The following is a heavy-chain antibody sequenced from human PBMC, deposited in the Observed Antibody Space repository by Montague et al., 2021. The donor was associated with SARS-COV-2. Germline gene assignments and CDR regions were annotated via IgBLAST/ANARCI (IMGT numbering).Heavy chain of an antibody. CDR3: ARGIGYSQFDC. V-gene: IGHV1-2*02. Sequence: SVKVSCKASGYTFTGYYMHWVRQAPGQGLEWMGWINPNSGDTNYAQKFQGRVTMTRDTSISTAYMGQSRLRSDDTAVYHCARGIGYSQFDCWGQGTLVTVSS. CDR1: GYTFTGYY. CDR2: INPNSGDT. D-gene: IGHD2-15*01. J-gene: IGHJ4*02.